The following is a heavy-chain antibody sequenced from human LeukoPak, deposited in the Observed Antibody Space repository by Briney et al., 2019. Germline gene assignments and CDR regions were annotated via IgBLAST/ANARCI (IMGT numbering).Heavy chain of an antibody. CDR2: IIPIFGTA. J-gene: IGHJ4*02. Sequence: SXGTFSXYAXXXVRQAPGQGLEWMGRIIPIFGTANYAQKFQGRVTITTDESTSTAYMELSSLRSEDTAVYYCARNSVGSTVGYWGQGTLVTVSS. CDR1: XGTFSXYA. D-gene: IGHD1-26*01. V-gene: IGHV1-69*05. CDR3: ARNSVGSTVGY.